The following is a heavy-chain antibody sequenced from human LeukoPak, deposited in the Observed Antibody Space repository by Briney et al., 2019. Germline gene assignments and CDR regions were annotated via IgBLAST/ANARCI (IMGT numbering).Heavy chain of an antibody. CDR2: ISSSGSSI. CDR1: GFTFDDYG. D-gene: IGHD2-2*01. J-gene: IGHJ6*03. Sequence: GGSLRLSCAASGFTFDDYGMSWVRQAPGKGLEWVSYISSSGSSIYYADSVKGRFTISRDNAKNSLFLQMNSLRAEDTAVYYCARERGHCSSSSCAYYNYYMDVWGKGTTVTVSS. V-gene: IGHV3-11*04. CDR3: ARERGHCSSSSCAYYNYYMDV.